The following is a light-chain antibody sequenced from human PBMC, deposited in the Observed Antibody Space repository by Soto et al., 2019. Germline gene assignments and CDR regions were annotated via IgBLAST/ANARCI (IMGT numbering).Light chain of an antibody. J-gene: IGLJ1*01. CDR1: SSDVGAYNL. CDR3: ASLTTTNFV. Sequence: QSVLPQPASVSGSPGQSITISCTGTSSDVGAYNLVSWYQHLPDKAPKLIISEVTNRPSGVSDRFSGSKSGNTASLTISGLQAEDEADYYCASLTTTNFVFGSGTKVTVL. CDR2: EVT. V-gene: IGLV2-14*01.